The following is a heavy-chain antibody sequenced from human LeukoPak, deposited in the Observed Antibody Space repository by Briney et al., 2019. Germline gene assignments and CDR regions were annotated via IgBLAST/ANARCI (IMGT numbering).Heavy chain of an antibody. CDR3: AKDGMGATPYYYYYMDV. CDR1: GFTFSSYA. CDR2: ISGSGGST. J-gene: IGHJ6*03. D-gene: IGHD1-26*01. V-gene: IGHV3-23*01. Sequence: GGSLRLSCAASGFTFSSYAMSWVRQAPGKGLEWVSAISGSGGSTYYADSVKGRFTISRDNSKNTLYLQMNSLRAEDTAVYYCAKDGMGATPYYYYYMDVWGKGTTVTVSS.